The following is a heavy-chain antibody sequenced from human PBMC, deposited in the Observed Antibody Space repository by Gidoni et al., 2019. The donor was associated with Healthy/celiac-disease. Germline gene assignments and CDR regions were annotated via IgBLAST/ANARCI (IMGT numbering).Heavy chain of an antibody. D-gene: IGHD6-6*01. J-gene: IGHJ6*03. CDR3: ARGNMYSSSSGYYYYYMDV. Sequence: QVPLVQSGAEVKKPGASVKVSCTASGYHFPGSYMHWVRPAPGQGLEWMGWINHNSFGTNYAQKFQGWVTMTRDTSISTAYMELSRLRSDDTAVYYCARGNMYSSSSGYYYYYMDVWGKGTTVTVSS. V-gene: IGHV1-2*04. CDR2: INHNSFGT. CDR1: GYHFPGSY.